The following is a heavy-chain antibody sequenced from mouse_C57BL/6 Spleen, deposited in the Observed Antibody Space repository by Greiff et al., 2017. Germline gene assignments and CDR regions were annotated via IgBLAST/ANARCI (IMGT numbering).Heavy chain of an antibody. V-gene: IGHV5-6*01. CDR1: GFTFSSYG. CDR3: ARRSNYSYAMDY. J-gene: IGHJ4*01. CDR2: ISSGGSYT. Sequence: EVQLVESGGDLVKPGGSLKLSCAASGFTFSSYGMSWVRQTPDKRLEWVATISSGGSYTYYPDSVKGRFTISRNNAKNNLYLQMSSLKSEDTAMYYCARRSNYSYAMDYWGQGTSVTVSS. D-gene: IGHD2-5*01.